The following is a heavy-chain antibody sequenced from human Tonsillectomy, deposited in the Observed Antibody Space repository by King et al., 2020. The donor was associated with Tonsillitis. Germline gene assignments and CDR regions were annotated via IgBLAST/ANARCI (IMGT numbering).Heavy chain of an antibody. V-gene: IGHV3-48*01. CDR1: GFTFSSYS. J-gene: IGHJ4*02. D-gene: IGHD3-22*01. CDR2: ISSSSSTI. Sequence: VQLVESGGGLVQPGGSLRLSCAASGFTFSSYSMNWVRQAPGKGLEWVSYISSSSSTIYYAESLKGRFTISRDNAKNSLYLQMNSLRAEETAVYYCARVYYYDSSGYYSPLQHFDYWGQGTLVTVSS. CDR3: ARVYYYDSSGYYSPLQHFDY.